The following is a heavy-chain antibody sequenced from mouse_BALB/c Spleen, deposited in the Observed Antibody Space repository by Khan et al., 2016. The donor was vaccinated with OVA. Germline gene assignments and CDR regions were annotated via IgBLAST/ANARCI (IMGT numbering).Heavy chain of an antibody. D-gene: IGHD2-4*01. Sequence: QIQLVQSGPELKKPGETVKISCKASGYTFTDYSMHWVKQAPGKGLKWMGWINTETGEPTYADGFKGRFTFSLETSASTAYLQINNLKNEDTTTYFCAKITTTYYPLDYWGQGTSVTVSS. CDR3: AKITTTYYPLDY. CDR1: GYTFTDYS. J-gene: IGHJ4*01. CDR2: INTETGEP. V-gene: IGHV9-2-1*01.